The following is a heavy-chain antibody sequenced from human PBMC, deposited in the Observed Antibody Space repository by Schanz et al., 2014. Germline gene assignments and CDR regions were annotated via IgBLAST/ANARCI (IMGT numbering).Heavy chain of an antibody. D-gene: IGHD4-17*01. CDR2: IRSGGGST. Sequence: EVQLLESGGGLVQPGGSLRLSCASSGFSFTTYAMSWVRQAPGKGLEWVSSIRSGGGSTYYADSVKGRFTISRDNSKNTLYLQMNTLRAEDTAVYYCARKMKLGVYGGKGHDSLDIWGQGTMVTVSS. CDR1: GFSFTTYA. V-gene: IGHV3-23*01. J-gene: IGHJ3*02. CDR3: ARKMKLGVYGGKGHDSLDI.